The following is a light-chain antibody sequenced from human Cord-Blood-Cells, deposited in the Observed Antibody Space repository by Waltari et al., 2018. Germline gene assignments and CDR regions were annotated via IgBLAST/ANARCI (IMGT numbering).Light chain of an antibody. Sequence: QSTWGSYLAWYQXKPGRAXRXLIYGXXSRATGIPDRFSXSGSGTYFXLTXGRLEPEEFAVYYCQEYCSSPVAFGPGTKVDIK. CDR2: GXX. J-gene: IGKJ3*01. V-gene: IGKV3-20*01. CDR3: QEYCSSPVA. CDR1: QSTWGSY.